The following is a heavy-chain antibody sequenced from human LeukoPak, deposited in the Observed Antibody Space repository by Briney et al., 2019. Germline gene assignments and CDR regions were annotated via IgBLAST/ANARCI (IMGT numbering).Heavy chain of an antibody. J-gene: IGHJ6*02. Sequence: PGGSLRLSCAASGFTFSSYAMHWVRQAPGKGLEWVAVISYDGSNKYYADSVKGRFTISRDNSKNTLYLQMNSLRAEDTAVYYCATDLGPTQTYYYYGMDVWGQGTTVTVSS. CDR1: GFTFSSYA. CDR2: ISYDGSNK. V-gene: IGHV3-30*04. CDR3: ATDLGPTQTYYYYGMDV.